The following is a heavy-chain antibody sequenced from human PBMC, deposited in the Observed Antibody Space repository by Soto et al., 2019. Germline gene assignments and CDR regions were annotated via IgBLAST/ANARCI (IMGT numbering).Heavy chain of an antibody. CDR1: GCSISSYY. CDR3: ARGPGGFREFTIDY. D-gene: IGHD3-10*01. J-gene: IGHJ4*02. Sequence: SETLSLTCTVSGCSISSYYLSWIRQPAGKGLEWMGRIYSGGSTNYNTSLKGRVTLSVDGSKNPFSLQLTFVTAADTAVYYCARGPGGFREFTIDYWGKGTPVTVSS. V-gene: IGHV4-4*07. CDR2: IYSGGST.